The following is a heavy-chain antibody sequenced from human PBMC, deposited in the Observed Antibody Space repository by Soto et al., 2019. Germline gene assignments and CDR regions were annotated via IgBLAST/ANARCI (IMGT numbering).Heavy chain of an antibody. J-gene: IGHJ5*02. CDR2: ISSTSSYI. Sequence: GGSLRLSCAASGFTIPSYTMNWVRQAPGKGLEWVSSISSTSSYIYYSDSVKGRFTISRDNAKNSLYLQMNSLRAEDTAVYYCARVQCSGSCQNWFDPWGQGTLVTVSS. V-gene: IGHV3-21*01. D-gene: IGHD2-15*01. CDR3: ARVQCSGSCQNWFDP. CDR1: GFTIPSYT.